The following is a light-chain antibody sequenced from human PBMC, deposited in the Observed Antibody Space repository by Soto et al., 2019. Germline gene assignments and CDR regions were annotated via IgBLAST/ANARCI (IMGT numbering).Light chain of an antibody. CDR1: SSDVGGYNY. CDR2: DVR. V-gene: IGLV2-14*01. CDR3: SSYTSRSTRV. Sequence: QSALTQPASVSGSPGQSITISCTGTSSDVGGYNYVSWYQQHPGKAPKLMIYDVRNRPSGVSNRFSGSKSGNTASLTISGLQAEDEADYYCSSYTSRSTRVFGGGTKVTVL. J-gene: IGLJ2*01.